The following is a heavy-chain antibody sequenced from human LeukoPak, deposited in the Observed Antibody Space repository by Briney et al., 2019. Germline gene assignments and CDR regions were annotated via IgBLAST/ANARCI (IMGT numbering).Heavy chain of an antibody. CDR3: AKGSAHYDSSGYYFFIPTAEYFQH. CDR2: ISYDGSNK. J-gene: IGHJ1*01. CDR1: GFTFSSYA. Sequence: GRSLRLSCAASGFTFSSYAMHWVRQAPGKGLEWVAVISYDGSNKYYADSVKGRFTISRDNSKNTLYLQMNSLRAEDTAVYYCAKGSAHYDSSGYYFFIPTAEYFQHWGQGTLVTVSS. D-gene: IGHD3-22*01. V-gene: IGHV3-30*04.